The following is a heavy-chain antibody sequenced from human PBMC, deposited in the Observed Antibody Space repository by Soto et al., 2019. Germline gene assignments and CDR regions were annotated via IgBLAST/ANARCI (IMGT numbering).Heavy chain of an antibody. V-gene: IGHV1-69*01. Sequence: QVQLVQSGAEVKKPGSSVKVSCKASGGTFSSYAISWVRQAHGQGLEWRGGIIPIFCTANYAQKFQGRVTITADESTSTAYMELSSLRYDDTAVYYGARAVAVAGHYYYYGMDVWGQGTTVTVSS. CDR2: IIPIFCTA. CDR1: GGTFSSYA. J-gene: IGHJ6*02. D-gene: IGHD6-19*01. CDR3: ARAVAVAGHYYYYGMDV.